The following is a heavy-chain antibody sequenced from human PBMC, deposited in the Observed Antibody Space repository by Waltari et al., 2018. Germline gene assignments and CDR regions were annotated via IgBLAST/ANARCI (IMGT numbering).Heavy chain of an antibody. CDR1: GDSINNYY. D-gene: IGHD2-21*01. J-gene: IGHJ6*02. V-gene: IGHV4-4*09. CDR2: VSSSGGT. Sequence: QVQLQESGPGLVKPSETLSLTCTVSGDSINNYYWSWIRQPPGKGLDYIGYVSSSGGTNSNPSLKSRVTISLDTSKNQFSLKLNSVTAADTAVYYCARLPIPSYYYGMDVWGQGTTVTVSS. CDR3: ARLPIPSYYYGMDV.